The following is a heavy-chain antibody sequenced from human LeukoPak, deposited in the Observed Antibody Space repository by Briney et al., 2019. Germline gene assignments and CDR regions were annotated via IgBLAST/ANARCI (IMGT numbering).Heavy chain of an antibody. J-gene: IGHJ4*02. V-gene: IGHV3-53*01. Sequence: GGSLRLSCAASGFVVSSNYMNWVRQAPGKGLEWVSFIHNDGNTFYADSVKGRFTISKDNSKNTVYLQMNSLRAEDTAVYYCARDDDSSGYSIAHWGQGTLVTVSS. CDR2: IHNDGNT. CDR1: GFVVSSNY. CDR3: ARDDDSSGYSIAH. D-gene: IGHD3-22*01.